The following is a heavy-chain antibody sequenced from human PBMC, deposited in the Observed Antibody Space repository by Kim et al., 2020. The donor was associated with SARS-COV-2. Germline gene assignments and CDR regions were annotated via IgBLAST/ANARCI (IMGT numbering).Heavy chain of an antibody. CDR2: DPGGGGRT. V-gene: IGHV3-23*01. CDR1: GFTVNSFA. D-gene: IGHD6-19*01. CDR3: AKAQPLSSGGYVFED. Sequence: GGSLRLSCGASGFTVNSFAMSWVRQAPGKGLEWVSTDPGGGGRTYYADSVKGRFTISRDNSKNTVFLQMNSVRAEDTAVYYCAKAQPLSSGGYVFEDWGQGTLGSVSS. J-gene: IGHJ4*02.